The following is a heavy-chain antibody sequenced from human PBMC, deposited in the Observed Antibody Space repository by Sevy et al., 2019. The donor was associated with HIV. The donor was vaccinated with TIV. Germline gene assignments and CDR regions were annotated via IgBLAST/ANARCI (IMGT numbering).Heavy chain of an antibody. CDR1: GYIFTSYG. CDR3: ARDGYDGSGYQRGLFDF. J-gene: IGHJ4*02. CDR2: INGHNGNT. D-gene: IGHD3-22*01. Sequence: ASVKVSCKASGYIFTSYGISWVRQAPRQGLEGMGWINGHNGNTNYVQNLQGRVTMTTDTSTNTAYMELRSLRSDDTAMYYCARDGYDGSGYQRGLFDFWGQGTLVTVSS. V-gene: IGHV1-18*01.